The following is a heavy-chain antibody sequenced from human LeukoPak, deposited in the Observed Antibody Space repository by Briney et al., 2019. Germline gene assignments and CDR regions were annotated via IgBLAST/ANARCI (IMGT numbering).Heavy chain of an antibody. V-gene: IGHV1-46*01. Sequence: ASVKVSCKASGYTFTSYYIHLVRQAPGQGFEWTAIINPSDGSTTNSQKFQGRVTITRDTSKSKVYMELSGLRSEETALYYCARIRDGYNDAYDIWGQGTMVTVSS. CDR3: ARIRDGYNDAYDI. CDR2: INPSDGST. J-gene: IGHJ3*02. CDR1: GYTFTSYY. D-gene: IGHD5-24*01.